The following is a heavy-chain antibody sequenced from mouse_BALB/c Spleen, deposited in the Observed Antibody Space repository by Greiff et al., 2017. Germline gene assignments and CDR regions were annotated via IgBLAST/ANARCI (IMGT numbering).Heavy chain of an antibody. CDR3: AREGWRDAMDY. V-gene: IGHV5-17*02. CDR1: GFTFSSFG. J-gene: IGHJ4*01. CDR2: ISSGSSTI. D-gene: IGHD2-3*01. Sequence: EVQLQESGGGLVQPGGSRKLSCAASGFTFSSFGMHWVRQAPEKGLEWVAYISSGSSTIYYADTVKGRFTISRDNPKNTLFLQMTSLRSEDTAMYYCAREGWRDAMDYWGQGTSVTVSS.